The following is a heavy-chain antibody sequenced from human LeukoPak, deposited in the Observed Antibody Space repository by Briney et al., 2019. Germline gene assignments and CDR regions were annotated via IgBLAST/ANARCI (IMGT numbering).Heavy chain of an antibody. CDR3: ARGDRGTAAGNNWFNP. V-gene: IGHV3-7*01. CDR1: GFTFNTYW. CDR2: IKQNGSEK. Sequence: GGSLRLSCAASGFTFNTYWMSWVRQAPGKGLEWVANIKQNGSEKYYVDSVKGRFTISRDNAKNSLYLQMNSLRAEDTAVYYCARGDRGTAAGNNWFNPWGQGTLVTVSS. D-gene: IGHD6-13*01. J-gene: IGHJ5*02.